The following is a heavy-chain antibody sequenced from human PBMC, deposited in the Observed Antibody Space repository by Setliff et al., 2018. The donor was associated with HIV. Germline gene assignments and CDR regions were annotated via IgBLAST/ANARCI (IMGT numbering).Heavy chain of an antibody. CDR3: ARDRLTYYFDY. Sequence: SETLSLTCAVYGGSFSGYHWSWIRQFPGKGLEWIGEINHTGNTQYNPSLKSRVTMSEETSKNQFSLKLKSVTAADTAVYYCARDRLTYYFDYWGQGILVTVSS. CDR2: INHTGNT. D-gene: IGHD3-22*01. J-gene: IGHJ4*02. V-gene: IGHV4-34*01. CDR1: GGSFSGYH.